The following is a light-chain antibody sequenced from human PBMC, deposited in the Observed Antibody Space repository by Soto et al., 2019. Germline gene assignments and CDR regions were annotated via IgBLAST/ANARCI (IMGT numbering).Light chain of an antibody. V-gene: IGKV1-5*03. CDR3: QHYNSYSEA. CDR1: QTISSW. J-gene: IGKJ1*01. CDR2: KAS. Sequence: DIHMTQSPSTLSGTIQDGVTITCRASQTISSWLAWYQQKPGKAPKLLIYKASTLKSGVPSRFSGSGSGTEFTLTISSLHPDDFATYYCQHYNSYSEAFGQGTKVDIK.